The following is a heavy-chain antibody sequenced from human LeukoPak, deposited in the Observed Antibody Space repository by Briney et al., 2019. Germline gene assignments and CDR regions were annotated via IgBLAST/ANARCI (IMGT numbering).Heavy chain of an antibody. CDR1: GFTVSSNY. V-gene: IGHV3-53*01. D-gene: IGHD6-13*01. Sequence: QPGGSLRLSCAASGFTVSSNYMSWVRQAPGKGLEWVSVIYSGGSTYYRDSVKGRFTISRDNSKNTLFLQMNSLRAEDTAMYYCARGFRSSKSWHYFDSWGQGTLVTVSS. J-gene: IGHJ4*02. CDR2: IYSGGST. CDR3: ARGFRSSKSWHYFDS.